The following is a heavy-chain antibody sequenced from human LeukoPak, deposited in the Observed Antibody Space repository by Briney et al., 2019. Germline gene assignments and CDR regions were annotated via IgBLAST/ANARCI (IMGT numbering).Heavy chain of an antibody. CDR2: ISSSSYI. Sequence: GGSLRLSCAASGFTFSSYSMNWVRQAPGKGLEWVSSISSSSYIYYADSVKGRFTISRDNAKNSLYLQMNSLRAEDTAVYYCARVESPYGDYVGPPGYWGQGTLVTVSS. J-gene: IGHJ4*02. CDR3: ARVESPYGDYVGPPGY. CDR1: GFTFSSYS. V-gene: IGHV3-21*01. D-gene: IGHD4-17*01.